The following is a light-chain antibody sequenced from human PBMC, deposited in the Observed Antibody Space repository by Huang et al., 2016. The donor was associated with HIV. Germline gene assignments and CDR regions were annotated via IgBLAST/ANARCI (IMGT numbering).Light chain of an antibody. CDR1: QSVSTN. CDR2: GAS. Sequence: EMVMTQSPATLSVSPGERATLSCRASQSVSTNLAWYQQKPGQAPRLLIHGASTRATGIPARFSGSGSGTEFTLTITSLQSEDFAVYYCQQYNNWPPWTFGQGTKVEIK. J-gene: IGKJ1*01. CDR3: QQYNNWPPWT. V-gene: IGKV3-15*01.